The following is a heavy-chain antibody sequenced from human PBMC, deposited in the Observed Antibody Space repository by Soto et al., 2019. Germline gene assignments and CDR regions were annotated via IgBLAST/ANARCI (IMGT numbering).Heavy chain of an antibody. CDR1: GFTFSSYW. CDR2: IKQDGSEK. J-gene: IGHJ4*02. CDR3: AKSGSIVVVTADFDY. D-gene: IGHD2-21*02. V-gene: IGHV3-7*01. Sequence: PGGSLRLSCAASGFTFSSYWMSWVRQAPGKGLEWVANIKQDGSEKYYVDSVKGRFTISRDNAKNSRYLQMNSLRAEDTAVYYCAKSGSIVVVTADFDYWGQGTLVTVSS.